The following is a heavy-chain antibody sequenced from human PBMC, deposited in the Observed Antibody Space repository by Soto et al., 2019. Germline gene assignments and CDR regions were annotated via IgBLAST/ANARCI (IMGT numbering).Heavy chain of an antibody. D-gene: IGHD1-20*01. CDR3: GSGYNWKDX. Sequence: SGPTLVNPTQTLMLTCSFSGFSLNTIGVGVCWIRQAPGKGLEWLANIYWHDDKRYKPSLEGRLTITKETSKNQVVLTMTNMDTVDTATYYCGSGYNWKDXWGQGIRVTVSX. CDR2: IYWHDDK. J-gene: IGHJ4*02. V-gene: IGHV2-5*01. CDR1: GFSLNTIGVG.